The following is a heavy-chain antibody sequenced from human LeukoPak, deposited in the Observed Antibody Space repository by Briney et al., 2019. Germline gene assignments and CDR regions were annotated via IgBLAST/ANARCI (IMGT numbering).Heavy chain of an antibody. CDR2: IWYDGSNK. CDR1: GFTFSSYG. J-gene: IGHJ4*02. Sequence: PGGSLRLSCAASGFTFSSYGMHWVRQAPGKGLEWVAVIWYDGSNKYYADSVKGRFTISRDNSKNTLYLQMNSLRAEDTAVYYCASSLDTAMVTFDYWGQGTLVTVSS. CDR3: ASSLDTAMVTFDY. V-gene: IGHV3-33*01. D-gene: IGHD5-18*01.